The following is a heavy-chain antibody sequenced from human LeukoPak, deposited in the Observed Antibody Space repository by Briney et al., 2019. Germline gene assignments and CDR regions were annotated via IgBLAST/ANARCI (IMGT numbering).Heavy chain of an antibody. CDR3: ARSKWFGELFGYFDY. Sequence: ASVKVSCKASGYTFTSYDINWVRQATGQGLEWMGWMNPNSGNTGYAQKFQGRVTMTRNTSISTAYVELSRLRSDDTAVYYCARSKWFGELFGYFDYWGQGTLVTVSS. J-gene: IGHJ4*02. V-gene: IGHV1-8*01. D-gene: IGHD3-10*01. CDR2: MNPNSGNT. CDR1: GYTFTSYD.